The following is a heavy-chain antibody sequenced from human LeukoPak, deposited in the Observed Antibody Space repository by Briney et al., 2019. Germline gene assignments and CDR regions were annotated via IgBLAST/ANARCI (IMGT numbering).Heavy chain of an antibody. CDR1: GYTFTGYY. J-gene: IGHJ5*02. D-gene: IGHD2-15*01. V-gene: IGHV1-2*02. CDR2: LNPNSGGT. CDR3: ARNIVVVVAATWFDP. Sequence: WASVKVSCKASGYTFTGYYMHWVRQAPGQGLEWMGWLNPNSGGTNYAQKFQGRVTMTRDTSISTAYMELSRLRSDDTAVYYCARNIVVVVAATWFDPWGQGTLVTVSS.